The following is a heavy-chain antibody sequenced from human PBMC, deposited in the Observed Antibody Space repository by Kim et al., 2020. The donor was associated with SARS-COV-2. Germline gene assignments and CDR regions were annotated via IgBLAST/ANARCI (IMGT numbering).Heavy chain of an antibody. V-gene: IGHV1-8*01. J-gene: IGHJ6*03. D-gene: IGHD3-10*01. Sequence: ASVKVSCKASGYTFTSYDINWVRQATVQGLEWMGWMNPNSGNTGYAQKFQGRVTMTRNTSISTAYMELSSLRSEDTAVYYCARGLLVRGVFYYYYYMDVWGKGTTVTVSS. CDR2: MNPNSGNT. CDR1: GYTFTSYD. CDR3: ARGLLVRGVFYYYYYMDV.